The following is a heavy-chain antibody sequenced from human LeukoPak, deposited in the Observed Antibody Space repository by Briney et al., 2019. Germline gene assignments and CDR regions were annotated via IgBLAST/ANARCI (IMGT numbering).Heavy chain of an antibody. V-gene: IGHV3-7*01. D-gene: IGHD3-16*01. J-gene: IGHJ4*02. CDR3: ASWGAGGNS. CDR2: INPDGSGK. CDR1: GFTLSTYW. Sequence: GGSLRLSCEASGFTLSTYWMNWVRQVPGKGLDWVANINPDGSGKRYVDSVKGRFTIARDNADNSLSLQMNSLRTEDTAVYYCASWGAGGNSWGQGTLVTVSS.